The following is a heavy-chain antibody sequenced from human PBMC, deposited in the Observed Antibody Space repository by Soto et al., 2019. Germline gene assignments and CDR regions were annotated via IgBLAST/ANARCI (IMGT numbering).Heavy chain of an antibody. D-gene: IGHD3-3*01. CDR1: GGSFNGYY. CDR3: ATRITVFGLLIPPFDP. Sequence: SETLSLTCPVYGGSFNGYYWNWIRQPPGKGLEWIGEINHTGGTHYNPSLKSRVTMSVDTSKNQFSLRLSSVTAADTAIYYCATRITVFGLLIPPFDPWGQGTQVTVSS. J-gene: IGHJ5*02. V-gene: IGHV4-34*01. CDR2: INHTGGT.